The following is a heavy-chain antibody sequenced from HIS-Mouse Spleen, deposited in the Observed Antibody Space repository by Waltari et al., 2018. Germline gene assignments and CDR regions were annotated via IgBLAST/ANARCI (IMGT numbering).Heavy chain of an antibody. D-gene: IGHD6-13*01. CDR1: VGYSSSSSYY. V-gene: IGHV4-39*07. J-gene: IGHJ2*01. CDR3: AREIPYSSSWYDWYFDL. Sequence: LQLQESGPGLVTPSETLSLTSTVSVGYSSSSSYYRGWIRQPPGKGLEWIGSIYYSGSTYYNPSLKSRVTISVDTSKNQFSLKLSSVTAADTAVYYCAREIPYSSSWYDWYFDLWGRGTLVTVSS. CDR2: IYYSGST.